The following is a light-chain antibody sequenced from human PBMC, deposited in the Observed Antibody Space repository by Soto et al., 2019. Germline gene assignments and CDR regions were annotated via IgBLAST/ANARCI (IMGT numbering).Light chain of an antibody. CDR2: QDT. CDR1: ELGNKY. Sequence: SYELTQPHTMSVSPGQTASITCSGDELGNKYVCWFQQKPGQSPALVIYQDTKRPSGIPERFSGSNSGNTATLTISGTQAMDEADYYCQAWDNNIVVFGGGTKVTVL. J-gene: IGLJ3*02. V-gene: IGLV3-1*01. CDR3: QAWDNNIVV.